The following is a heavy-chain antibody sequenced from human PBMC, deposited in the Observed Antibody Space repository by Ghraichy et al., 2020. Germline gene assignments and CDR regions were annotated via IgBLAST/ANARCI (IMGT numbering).Heavy chain of an antibody. CDR3: ARDYIVVVPAAMMDPVYGMDV. CDR1: GFTFSSYS. CDR2: ISSSSSYI. Sequence: GGSLRLSCAASGFTFSSYSMNWVRQAPGKGLEWVSSISSSSSYIYYADSVKGRFTISRDNAKNSLYLQMNSLRAEDTAVYYCARDYIVVVPAAMMDPVYGMDVWGQGTTVTVSS. J-gene: IGHJ6*02. V-gene: IGHV3-21*01. D-gene: IGHD2-2*01.